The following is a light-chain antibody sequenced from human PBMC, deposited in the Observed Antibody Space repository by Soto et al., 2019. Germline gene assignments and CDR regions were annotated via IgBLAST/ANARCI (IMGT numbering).Light chain of an antibody. J-gene: IGKJ1*01. CDR2: DAS. V-gene: IGKV1-5*01. CDR1: QSLNSR. Sequence: DIQLTQSPSNMSTSVGERRNLACRAAQSLNSRSAWYQHRPGTAPRLLIYDASTLESGVPSRFSGSGSGTEFTLTINNLQPDDLATYICQQYKSYSTFGRGTKVDIK. CDR3: QQYKSYST.